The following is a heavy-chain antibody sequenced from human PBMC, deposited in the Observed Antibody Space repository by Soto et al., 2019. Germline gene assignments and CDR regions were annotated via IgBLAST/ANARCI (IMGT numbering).Heavy chain of an antibody. J-gene: IGHJ6*03. CDR2: ISYDGSNK. V-gene: IGHV3-30*18. CDR3: AKRGEGSYYYYYMDV. CDR1: GFTFSSYG. Sequence: GGSLRLSCAASGFTFSSYGMHWVRQAPGKGLEWVAVISYDGSNKYYADSVKGRFTISRDNSKNTLYLQMNSLRAEDTAVYYCAKRGEGSYYYYYMDVWGKGTTVTVSS.